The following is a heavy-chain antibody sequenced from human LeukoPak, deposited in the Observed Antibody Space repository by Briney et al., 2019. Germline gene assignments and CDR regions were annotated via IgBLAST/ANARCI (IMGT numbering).Heavy chain of an antibody. CDR2: ISGSGGST. Sequence: GGSLRLSCAASGFTFSSYAISWVRQAPGKGLEWVSAISGSGGSTYYADSVKGRFTISRDNSKNTLYLQMNSLRAEDTAVYYCAKDPKATSGIAAAGRPQANYFDYWGQGTLVTVSS. J-gene: IGHJ4*02. CDR3: AKDPKATSGIAAAGRPQANYFDY. D-gene: IGHD6-13*01. CDR1: GFTFSSYA. V-gene: IGHV3-23*01.